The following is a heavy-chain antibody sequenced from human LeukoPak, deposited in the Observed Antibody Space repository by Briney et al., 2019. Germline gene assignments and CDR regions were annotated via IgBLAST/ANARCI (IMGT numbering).Heavy chain of an antibody. Sequence: GGSLRLSCAASGFTFSSYSMNWVRQAPGKGLEWVSYISSSSSTIYYEDSVKGRFTISRDNAKNSLYLQMNSLRAEDTAVYYCARIYCSSTSCYNYFQHWGQGTLVTVSS. CDR3: ARIYCSSTSCYNYFQH. J-gene: IGHJ1*01. D-gene: IGHD2-2*02. CDR2: ISSSSSTI. CDR1: GFTFSSYS. V-gene: IGHV3-48*01.